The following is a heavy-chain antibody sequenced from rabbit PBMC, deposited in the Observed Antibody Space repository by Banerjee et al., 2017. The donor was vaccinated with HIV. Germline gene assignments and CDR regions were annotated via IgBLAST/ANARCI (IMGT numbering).Heavy chain of an antibody. CDR2: INTSSGNT. J-gene: IGHJ4*01. D-gene: IGHD4-1*01. Sequence: QEQLEESGGDLVKPGASLTLTCTTSGFDFTTNSICWVRQAPGKGLEWIGCINTSSGNTVYARWAKGRFTISKTSWTTVTLQMTSLTAADTATYFCARDLAGVTGWNFGLWGPGTLVTVS. CDR3: ARDLAGVTGWNFGL. CDR1: GFDFTTNS. V-gene: IGHV1S45*01.